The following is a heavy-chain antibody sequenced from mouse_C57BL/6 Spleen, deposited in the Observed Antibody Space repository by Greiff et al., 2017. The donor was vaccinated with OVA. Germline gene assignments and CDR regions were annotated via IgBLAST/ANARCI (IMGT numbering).Heavy chain of an antibody. Sequence: QVQLQQSGAELMKPGASVKLSCKATGYTFTGYWIEWVKQRPGHGLEWIGAILPGSGSTTYNEKFKGKATFTADTSSNTAYMQLSSLTTEDSAIYYCARRTYYGSSYVGYFDVWGTGTTVTASA. J-gene: IGHJ1*03. CDR1: GYTFTGYW. CDR2: ILPGSGST. D-gene: IGHD1-1*01. CDR3: ARRTYYGSSYVGYFDV. V-gene: IGHV1-9*01.